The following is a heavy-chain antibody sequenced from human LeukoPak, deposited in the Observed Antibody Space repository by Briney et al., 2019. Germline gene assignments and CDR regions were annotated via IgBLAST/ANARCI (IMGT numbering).Heavy chain of an antibody. CDR3: AIRGSAMGSSSWYYFDY. CDR2: INAGNGNT. CDR1: GYTFTSYA. J-gene: IGHJ4*02. Sequence: ASVTVSCTASGYTFTSYAMHWVRQAPGQRLEWMGWINAGNGNTKYSQKFQGRVTITRDTSASIAYMELSSLRSEDTAVYYCAIRGSAMGSSSWYYFDYWGQGTLVTVSS. V-gene: IGHV1-3*01. D-gene: IGHD6-13*01.